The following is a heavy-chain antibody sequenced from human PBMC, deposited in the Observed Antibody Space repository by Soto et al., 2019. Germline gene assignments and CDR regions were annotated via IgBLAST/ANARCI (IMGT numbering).Heavy chain of an antibody. V-gene: IGHV3-30*18. CDR3: AKDRVGGTFYTPLAF. J-gene: IGHJ4*02. D-gene: IGHD1-7*01. CDR1: GFNFDNYG. CDR2: ITYDGSFQ. Sequence: PVGSLRLSCQASGFNFDNYGMHWARQAPGKGLEWVAVITYDGSFQYYADSVKGRFTISRDNSKNTLSLHLNTLKPEDTAVYHCAKDRVGGTFYTPLAFWGQGTLVTVSS.